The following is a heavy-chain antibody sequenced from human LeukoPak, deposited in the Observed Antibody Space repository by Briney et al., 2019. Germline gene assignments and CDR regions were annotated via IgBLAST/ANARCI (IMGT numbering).Heavy chain of an antibody. CDR1: GGSFSGYY. CDR3: ARHKYYYDSSGYYYSLRWFDP. V-gene: IGHV4-34*01. J-gene: IGHJ5*02. D-gene: IGHD3-22*01. Sequence: SETLSLTCAVYGGSFSGYYWSWIRQPPGKGLEWIGEINHSGSTNYNPSLKSRVTISVDTSKNQFSLKLSSVTAADTAVYYCARHKYYYDSSGYYYSLRWFDPWGQGTLVTASS. CDR2: INHSGST.